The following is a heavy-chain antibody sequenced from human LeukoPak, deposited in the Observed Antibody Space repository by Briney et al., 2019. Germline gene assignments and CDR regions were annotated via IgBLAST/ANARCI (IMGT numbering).Heavy chain of an antibody. J-gene: IGHJ6*03. Sequence: SETLSLTCAVYGGSFSGYYWSWIRQPPGKGLEWIGEINHSGSTNYNPSLKSRVTISVDTSKNQFSLKLSSVTAADTAVYYCARVGARGTMDAWGKGTTVTVSS. CDR3: ARVGARGTMDA. CDR2: INHSGST. V-gene: IGHV4-34*01. CDR1: GGSFSGYY. D-gene: IGHD1-26*01.